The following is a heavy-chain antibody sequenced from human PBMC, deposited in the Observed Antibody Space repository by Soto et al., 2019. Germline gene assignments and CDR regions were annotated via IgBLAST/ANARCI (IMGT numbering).Heavy chain of an antibody. D-gene: IGHD4-4*01. Sequence: GASVKVSCKASGGTFSSYTISWVRQAPGQGLEWMGRIIPILGIANYAQKFQGRVTITADKSTSTAYMELSSLRSEDTAVYYCARGAYSNYVAFDYWGQGTLVTVSS. V-gene: IGHV1-69*02. CDR1: GGTFSSYT. CDR2: IIPILGIA. CDR3: ARGAYSNYVAFDY. J-gene: IGHJ4*02.